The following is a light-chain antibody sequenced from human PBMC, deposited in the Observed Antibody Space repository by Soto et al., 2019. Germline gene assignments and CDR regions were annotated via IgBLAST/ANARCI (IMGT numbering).Light chain of an antibody. Sequence: DIQMTQSPSSLSASVGDRVTITCRASQSIGRFLNWHQQKPGKAPNVLINVASTLRSGVPSRFSGSGCWTDFNLTINSLQPKDVAPYSCQCCFACQLTSG. CDR1: QSIGRF. CDR3: QCCFACQLT. J-gene: IGKJ4*01. V-gene: IGKV1-39*01. CDR2: VAS.